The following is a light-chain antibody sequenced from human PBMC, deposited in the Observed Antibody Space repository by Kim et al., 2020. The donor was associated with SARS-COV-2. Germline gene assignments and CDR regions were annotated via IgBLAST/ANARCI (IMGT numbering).Light chain of an antibody. V-gene: IGLV3-19*01. J-gene: IGLJ3*02. Sequence: VALGQTVRITCQGDSLRSYYASWYQQKPGQAPVLVIYGKNDRPSGIPDRFSGSNSGNTASLTITGAQAEDEADYYCNSRDSSDNRVFGGGTKLTVL. CDR1: SLRSYY. CDR3: NSRDSSDNRV. CDR2: GKN.